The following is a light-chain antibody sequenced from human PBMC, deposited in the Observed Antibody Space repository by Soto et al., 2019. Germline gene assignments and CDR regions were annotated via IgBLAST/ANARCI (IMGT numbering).Light chain of an antibody. CDR3: QQTYSPPGT. J-gene: IGKJ1*01. CDR2: SAS. V-gene: IGKV1-39*01. CDR1: QSVSAF. Sequence: DIQMTQSPSSLSASVGDRVTITCRASQSVSAFLNCYRHKPGKAPELLIFSASSLQPGVPSRFSGRGSGTAFTLTITSLQPEDFATYYCQQTYSPPGTFGQGTKVEIK.